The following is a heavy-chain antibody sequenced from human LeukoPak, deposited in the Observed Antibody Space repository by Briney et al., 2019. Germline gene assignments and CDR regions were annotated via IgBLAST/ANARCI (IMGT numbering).Heavy chain of an antibody. D-gene: IGHD6-19*01. CDR3: ARQPGLAVAGRFDY. J-gene: IGHJ4*02. Sequence: QAGGSLRLSFASSGFPFSRYAMSLVRQAPGKGPEWVSAISGSGDSIYYADSVKGRFTISRDNSKNTLYLQMNSLRAEDTAVYYCARQPGLAVAGRFDYWGQGTPVTVSS. V-gene: IGHV3-23*01. CDR2: ISGSGDSI. CDR1: GFPFSRYA.